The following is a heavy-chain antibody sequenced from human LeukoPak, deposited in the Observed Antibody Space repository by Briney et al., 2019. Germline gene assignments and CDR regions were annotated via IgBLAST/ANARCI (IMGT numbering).Heavy chain of an antibody. V-gene: IGHV1-8*01. D-gene: IGHD3-10*01. CDR2: MNPNSGNT. Sequence: GASVKVSCKASGYTFTSYDINWVRQATGQGLERKGWMNPNSGNTGYAQKFQGRVTMTSNTSISTAYKYLSSLKTEDQAGEYYARVLPDYYGSGSPSWFDPWGQGTLVTVSS. CDR3: ARVLPDYYGSGSPSWFDP. CDR1: GYTFTSYD. J-gene: IGHJ5*02.